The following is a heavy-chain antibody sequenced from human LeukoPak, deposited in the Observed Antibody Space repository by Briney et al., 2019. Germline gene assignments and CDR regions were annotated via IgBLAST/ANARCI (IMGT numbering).Heavy chain of an antibody. CDR2: ISSDSSHI. D-gene: IGHD4-17*01. V-gene: IGHV3-21*01. J-gene: IGHJ5*02. CDR1: GFTFSGYS. Sequence: GGSLRLSCAASGFTFSGYSMNWVRQAPGKGLEWVSIISSDSSHIYDTDSAKGRFTISRDNAKNSLYLQMNSLRPEDTAVYYCVRYHYGDHEWFDPWGQGTLVTVSS. CDR3: VRYHYGDHEWFDP.